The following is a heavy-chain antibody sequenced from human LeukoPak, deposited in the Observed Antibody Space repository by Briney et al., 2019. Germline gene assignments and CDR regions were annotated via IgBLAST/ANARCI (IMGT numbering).Heavy chain of an antibody. CDR3: ARLPVGALRPRLLDSNYGYYYYMDV. V-gene: IGHV4-39*01. Sequence: SETLSLTCSVSGGSISSISYYWGWIRQPPGKGLEWIGSIYYSGSTYYNPSLKSRVSISVDTSKNEFSLKLSSVTAADTAVYYCARLPVGALRPRLLDSNYGYYYYMDVWGKGTTVTVSS. D-gene: IGHD4-11*01. CDR2: IYYSGST. J-gene: IGHJ6*03. CDR1: GGSISSISYY.